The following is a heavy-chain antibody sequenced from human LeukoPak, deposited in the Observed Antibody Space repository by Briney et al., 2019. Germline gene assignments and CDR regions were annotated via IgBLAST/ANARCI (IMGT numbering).Heavy chain of an antibody. J-gene: IGHJ5*02. CDR2: IYYSGST. CDR1: GGSISSYY. D-gene: IGHD2-2*01. V-gene: IGHV4-59*01. Sequence: SETLSLTCNVSGGSISSYYRSWIRQPPGKGLEWIGYIYYSGSTNYNPSLKSRVTISVDTSKNQFSLKLSSVTAADTAVYYCARVIKYCSSTSCYPNWFDPWGQGTLVTVSS. CDR3: ARVIKYCSSTSCYPNWFDP.